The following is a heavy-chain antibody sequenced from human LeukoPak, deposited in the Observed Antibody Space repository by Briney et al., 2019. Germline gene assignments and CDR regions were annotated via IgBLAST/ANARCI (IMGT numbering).Heavy chain of an antibody. V-gene: IGHV1-18*01. D-gene: IGHD3-3*01. CDR3: ARGSLYYDFWSGYLQYYFDY. CDR2: ISAYNGNT. CDR1: GYTFTSYG. Sequence: ASVKVSCKASGYTFTSYGISWVRQAPGQGLEWMGWISAYNGNTNYAQKLQGRVTMTTDTSTSTAYMELRSLRSDDTAVYYCARGSLYYDFWSGYLQYYFDYWGQGTLVTVSS. J-gene: IGHJ4*02.